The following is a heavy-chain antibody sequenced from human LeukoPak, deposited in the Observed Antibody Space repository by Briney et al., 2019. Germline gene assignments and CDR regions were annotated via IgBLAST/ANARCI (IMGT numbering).Heavy chain of an antibody. J-gene: IGHJ4*02. CDR2: INHNGNVN. D-gene: IGHD3/OR15-3a*01. V-gene: IGHV3-7*03. CDR1: GFTFSSYW. Sequence: GGSLRLSCAASGFTFSSYWMNWARQAPGKGLEWVASINHNGNVNYYVDSVKGRFTISRDNAKNSLYLQMSILRAEDTAVYFCARGGGLDVWGQETLVTVSS. CDR3: ARGGGLDV.